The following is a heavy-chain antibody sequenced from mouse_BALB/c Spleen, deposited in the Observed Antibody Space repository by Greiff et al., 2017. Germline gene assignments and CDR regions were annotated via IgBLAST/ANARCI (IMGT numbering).Heavy chain of an antibody. D-gene: IGHD1-1*01. Sequence: EVQRVESGPGLVKPSQSLSLTCTVTGYSITSDYAWSWLRQFPGNKLEWMGYISYSGSTSYNPSLKSRISITRDTSKNQFFLQLNSVTTEDTATYYCAAGTTSVPSFYFDDWGQGTTLTVSS. CDR3: AAGTTSVPSFYFDD. CDR1: GYSITSDYA. CDR2: ISYSGST. V-gene: IGHV3-2*02. J-gene: IGHJ2*01.